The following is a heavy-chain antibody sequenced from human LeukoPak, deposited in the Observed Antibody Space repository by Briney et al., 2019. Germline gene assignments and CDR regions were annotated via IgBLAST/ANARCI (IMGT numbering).Heavy chain of an antibody. D-gene: IGHD4-17*01. CDR1: GFTFSSYG. CDR2: IWYDGSNK. CDR3: ARRYGDYFDY. Sequence: GRSLRLSCAASGFTFSSYGMHWVRQAPGKGLEWVAVIWYDGSNKYYADSVKGRFTISRDNSKNMLYLQMNSLRAEDTAVYYCARRYGDYFDYWGQGTLVTVSS. V-gene: IGHV3-33*01. J-gene: IGHJ4*02.